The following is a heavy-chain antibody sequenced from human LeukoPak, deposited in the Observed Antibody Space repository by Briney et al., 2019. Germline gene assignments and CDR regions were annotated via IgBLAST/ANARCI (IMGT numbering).Heavy chain of an antibody. CDR2: XXFDGSNT. D-gene: IGHD3-16*02. Sequence: GGSLRLSCAASGFTFSSYGMHWVRQAPGKGXXXXXXXXFDGSNTYYADSVNGRFTISRDNSKTTLYLQMNSLRAEDTAVYYCARRDYVWESYRYSPPDYWGQGTLVTVSS. CDR3: ARRDYVWESYRYSPPDY. V-gene: IGHV3-33*04. CDR1: GFTFSSYG. J-gene: IGHJ4*02.